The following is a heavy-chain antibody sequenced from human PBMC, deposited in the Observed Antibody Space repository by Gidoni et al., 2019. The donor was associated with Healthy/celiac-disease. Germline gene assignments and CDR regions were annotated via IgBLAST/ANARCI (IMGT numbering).Heavy chain of an antibody. D-gene: IGHD3-16*02. CDR2: INHSGST. Sequence: QVQLQQWGAGLLKPSETLSLTCAVYGGSFSGYYWSWIRQPPGKGLEWIGEINHSGSTNYNPSLKSRVTISVDTSKNQFSLKLSSVTAADTAVYYCARGRVTYDYVWGSYRPGNWFDPWGQGTLVTVSS. V-gene: IGHV4-34*01. J-gene: IGHJ5*02. CDR3: ARGRVTYDYVWGSYRPGNWFDP. CDR1: GGSFSGYY.